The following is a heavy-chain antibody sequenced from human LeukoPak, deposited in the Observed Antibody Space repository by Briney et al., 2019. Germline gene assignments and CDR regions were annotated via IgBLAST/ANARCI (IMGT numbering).Heavy chain of an antibody. J-gene: IGHJ4*02. D-gene: IGHD6-19*01. Sequence: ASVKVSCKASGYDFTSVGITWVRRAPGQGLEWMGWISPYNGNTRYAQKFQGRVAMTTDTSTTTAYMELRGLRFNDTAVYYCARAGSGSGWCFDYWGQGTLVTVSS. CDR2: ISPYNGNT. CDR1: GYDFTSVG. V-gene: IGHV1-18*01. CDR3: ARAGSGSGWCFDY.